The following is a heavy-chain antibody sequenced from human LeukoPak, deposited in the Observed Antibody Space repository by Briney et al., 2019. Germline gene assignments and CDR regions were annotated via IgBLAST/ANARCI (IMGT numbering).Heavy chain of an antibody. CDR2: IKQDGSEK. CDR3: ARGGFLSY. D-gene: IGHD3-3*01. CDR1: GLTFSSYW. Sequence: PGGSLRLSCAASGLTFSSYWMSWVRQAPGKGLEWVANIKQDGSEKYYVDSVKGRFTISRDNAKNSLYLQMNSLRAEDTAVYYCARGGFLSYWGQGTLVTVSS. J-gene: IGHJ4*02. V-gene: IGHV3-7*03.